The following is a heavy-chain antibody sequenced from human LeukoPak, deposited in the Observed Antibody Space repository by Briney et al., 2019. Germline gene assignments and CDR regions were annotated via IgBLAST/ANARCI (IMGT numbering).Heavy chain of an antibody. CDR2: INGDGSST. D-gene: IGHD5-18*01. Sequence: PGGSLRLSCAASGFTFSSYWMHWVRQAPGKGLVWVSRINGDGSSTFYADSVKGRFTISRDNAKNTVYLQMNSLRAEDTAVYYCGSDTVLGYWGQGTLVTASS. V-gene: IGHV3-74*01. CDR3: GSDTVLGY. J-gene: IGHJ4*02. CDR1: GFTFSSYW.